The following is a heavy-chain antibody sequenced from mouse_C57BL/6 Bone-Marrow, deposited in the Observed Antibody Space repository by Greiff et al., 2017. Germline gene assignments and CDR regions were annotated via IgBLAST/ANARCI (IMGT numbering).Heavy chain of an antibody. J-gene: IGHJ1*03. CDR3: ARRRIPHWYFDV. Sequence: EVKLVESGGDLVKPGGSLKLSCAASGFTFSSYGMSWVRQTPDKRLEWVATISSGGSYTYYPDNVKGRFTISRDNAKNTLYLQMSSLKSEDTAMYYCARRRIPHWYFDVWGTGTTVTVSS. CDR2: ISSGGSYT. CDR1: GFTFSSYG. V-gene: IGHV5-6*02.